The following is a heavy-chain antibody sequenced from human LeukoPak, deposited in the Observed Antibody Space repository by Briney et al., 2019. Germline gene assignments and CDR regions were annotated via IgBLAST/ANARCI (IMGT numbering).Heavy chain of an antibody. D-gene: IGHD4-17*01. CDR1: GYSFINYW. CDR3: ARHWGHYGDYGGFDS. J-gene: IGHJ4*02. CDR2: IFPGDPET. Sequence: GESLKISWKTSGYSFINYWVCWVRQMPGKGLELMGIIFPGDPETRYSPSFQGQVTISADNSISTAYLQWNSLKASDTAMYYCARHWGHYGDYGGFDSWGQGTLVTVSS. V-gene: IGHV5-51*01.